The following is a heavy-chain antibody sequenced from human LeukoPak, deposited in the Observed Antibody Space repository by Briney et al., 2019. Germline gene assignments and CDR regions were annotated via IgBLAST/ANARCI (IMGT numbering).Heavy chain of an antibody. J-gene: IGHJ6*02. V-gene: IGHV3-33*01. D-gene: IGHD2-2*01. CDR1: GFTFSSYG. Sequence: GSSLRLSCAASGFTFSSYGMHWVRQAPGKGLEGVADIWYDGSNKYYADSVKGRFTISRDNSKNTLYLQMNSLRAEDTAVYYCARAKGQLLPDYYYYYGMDVWGQGTTVTVSS. CDR2: IWYDGSNK. CDR3: ARAKGQLLPDYYYYYGMDV.